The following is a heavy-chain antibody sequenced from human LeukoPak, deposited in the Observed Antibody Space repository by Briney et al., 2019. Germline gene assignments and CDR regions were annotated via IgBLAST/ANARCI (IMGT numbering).Heavy chain of an antibody. V-gene: IGHV4-34*01. CDR3: ARRQPYYYGSGSYYNPLPPGFDY. D-gene: IGHD3-10*01. CDR1: GGSFSGYY. J-gene: IGHJ4*02. CDR2: INHSGST. Sequence: SETLSLTCAVYGGSFSGYYWSWIRQPPGKGLERIGEINHSGSTNYNPSLKSRVTISVDTSKNQFSLKLSSVTAADTAVYYCARRQPYYYGSGSYYNPLPPGFDYWGQGTLVTVSS.